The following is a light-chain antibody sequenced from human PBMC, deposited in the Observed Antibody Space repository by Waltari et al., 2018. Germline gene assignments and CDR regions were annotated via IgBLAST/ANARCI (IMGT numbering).Light chain of an antibody. CDR3: QQYTDYPFT. Sequence: DIQMTQSPSSLSASVGDRVTITCRASQGISNHLAWFQRKPGKAPKSLIYGASSLQSGVSSRFSGSGSGTDFTLTINSLQSEDFATYYCQQYTDYPFTFGPGTKVDIK. J-gene: IGKJ3*01. CDR2: GAS. V-gene: IGKV1-16*01. CDR1: QGISNH.